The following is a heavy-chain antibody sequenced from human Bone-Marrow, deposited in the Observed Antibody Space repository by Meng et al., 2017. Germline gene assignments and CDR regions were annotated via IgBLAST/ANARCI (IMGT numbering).Heavy chain of an antibody. CDR2: INAGNGNT. CDR3: ARDLDGDYGEYFQH. CDR1: GYTFTSYA. Sequence: QVQLVQSGVEVKKPGASVKVSCKASGYTFTSYAMHWVRQAPGQRLEWMGWINAGNGNTKYSQKFQGRVTITRDTSASTAYMELSSLRSEDTAVYHCARDLDGDYGEYFQHWGQGTLVTVSS. J-gene: IGHJ1*01. V-gene: IGHV1-3*01. D-gene: IGHD4-17*01.